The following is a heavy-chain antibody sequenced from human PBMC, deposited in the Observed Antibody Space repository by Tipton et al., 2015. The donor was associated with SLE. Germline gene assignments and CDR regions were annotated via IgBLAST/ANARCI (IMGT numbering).Heavy chain of an antibody. D-gene: IGHD1-26*01. J-gene: IGHJ3*02. CDR1: GFTFSDYY. V-gene: IGHV4-34*10. Sequence: LRLSCVASGFTFSDYYMSWIRQAPGKGLEWVGEINQSGSTNYNPSLRSRMTMSVDTSKNQFSLKMSSMTAADTAIYYCARAKDWEDAFEIWGQGTMVTVSA. CDR3: ARAKDWEDAFEI. CDR2: INQSGST.